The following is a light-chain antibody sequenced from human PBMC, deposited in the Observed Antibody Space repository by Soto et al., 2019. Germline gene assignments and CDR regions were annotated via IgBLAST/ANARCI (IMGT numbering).Light chain of an antibody. Sequence: NSSDVGGYNYVACYQQHLGKAPKLLISEVTDRPSGVSNRFSGAKSGNTASLTISGLQADDEADYYCSSDTSSSTYVFGPGSKVTVL. CDR1: SSDVGGYNY. CDR3: SSDTSSSTYV. J-gene: IGLJ1*01. V-gene: IGLV2-14*01. CDR2: EVT.